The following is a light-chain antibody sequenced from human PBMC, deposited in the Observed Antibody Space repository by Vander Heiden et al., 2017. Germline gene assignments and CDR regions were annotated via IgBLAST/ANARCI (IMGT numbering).Light chain of an antibody. Sequence: DIQMTQSPSSLSASVGDRVTITCRASQTISSYLNWYQQKPGKAPKLLMYAASSLQSGVPSRFSGSGSGIDFTLTISDLQPEDFATYYCQQSYSTPQTFGQGTTMEIK. J-gene: IGKJ1*01. CDR2: AAS. V-gene: IGKV1-39*01. CDR3: QQSYSTPQT. CDR1: QTISSY.